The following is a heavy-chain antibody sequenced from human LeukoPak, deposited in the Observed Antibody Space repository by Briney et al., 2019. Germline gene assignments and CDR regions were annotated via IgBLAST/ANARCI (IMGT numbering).Heavy chain of an antibody. J-gene: IGHJ3*01. CDR3: ARETRSGSPLGAFDA. CDR2: INSDSSGI. D-gene: IGHD3-3*01. V-gene: IGHV3-48*02. Sequence: PGGSLRLSCAASGFTFSFYSMNWVRQAPGKGPEWISSINSDSSGIQYADSVRGRFSISGDNAKNSLSLQMNSLRDEDTAVYYCARETRSGSPLGAFDAWGQGTVVTVSA. CDR1: GFTFSFYS.